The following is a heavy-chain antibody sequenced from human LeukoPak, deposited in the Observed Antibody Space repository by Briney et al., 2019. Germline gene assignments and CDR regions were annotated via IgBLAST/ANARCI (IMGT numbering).Heavy chain of an antibody. D-gene: IGHD3-16*01. CDR3: ARAALWGRRRFYYFDY. J-gene: IGHJ4*02. CDR1: GGSISSYY. CDR2: IYTSGST. Sequence: SETLSLTCTVSGGSISSYYWSWIRQPPGKGLEWIGYIYTSGSTNYNPSLKSRVTISVDTSKNQFSLKLSSVTAADTAVYYCARAALWGRRRFYYFDYWGQGTLVTVSS. V-gene: IGHV4-4*09.